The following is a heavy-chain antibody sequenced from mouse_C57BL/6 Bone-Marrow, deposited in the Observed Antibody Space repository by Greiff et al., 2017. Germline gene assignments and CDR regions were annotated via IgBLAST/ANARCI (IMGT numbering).Heavy chain of an antibody. CDR3: ARHGRAMDY. V-gene: IGHV5-15*04. CDR2: ISNLAYSI. D-gene: IGHD1-1*02. J-gene: IGHJ4*01. CDR1: GFTFSDYG. Sequence: EVMLVESGGGLVQPGGSLKLSCAASGFTFSDYGMAWVRQAPRKGPEWVAFISNLAYSIYYADTVTGRFTISRENAKNTLYLEMSSLRSEDTAMYYCARHGRAMDYWGQGTSVTVSS.